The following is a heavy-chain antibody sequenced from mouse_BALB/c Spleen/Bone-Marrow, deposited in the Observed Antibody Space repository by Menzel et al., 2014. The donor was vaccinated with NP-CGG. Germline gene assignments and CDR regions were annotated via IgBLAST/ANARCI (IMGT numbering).Heavy chain of an antibody. D-gene: IGHD2-12*01. CDR2: IYPGSAGT. V-gene: IGHV1S22*01. CDR3: TRGGRPPFAY. CDR1: GYTFTSYW. Sequence: LQQSGSELVRPGASVKLSCKASGYTFTSYWMHWGKQRPGQGLEWIGNIYPGSAGTNYDEKFKSKATLTVDTSSSTAYMQLSSLTSEDSAVYYCTRGGRPPFAYWGQGTLVTVSA. J-gene: IGHJ3*01.